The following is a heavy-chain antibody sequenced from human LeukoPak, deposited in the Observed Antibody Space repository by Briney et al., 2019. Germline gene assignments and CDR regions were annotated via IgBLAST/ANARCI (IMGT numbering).Heavy chain of an antibody. CDR2: IYTSGST. D-gene: IGHD3/OR15-3a*01. CDR3: ARHWTTLWAFDI. J-gene: IGHJ3*02. V-gene: IGHV4-61*02. CDR1: GGSISRGSDY. Sequence: SQTLSLTCTVSGGSISRGSDYWSWTLQPAGNGLEGIGRIYTSGSTNYNPAIKSRVTISVDTSKNQFSLKLSSVAAADTAVYYCARHWTTLWAFDIWGQGTMVTVSS.